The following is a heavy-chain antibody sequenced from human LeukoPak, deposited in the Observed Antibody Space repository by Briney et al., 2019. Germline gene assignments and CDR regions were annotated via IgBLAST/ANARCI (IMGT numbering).Heavy chain of an antibody. CDR2: ISAYNGNT. D-gene: IGHD5-18*01. CDR1: GYTFTSYG. J-gene: IGHJ4*02. CDR3: ARSREQLWSPIPPTYFDY. V-gene: IGHV1-18*01. Sequence: GASVKVSCKASGYTFTSYGISCVRQAPGQGLEWMGWISAYNGNTNYAQKLQGRVTMTTDTSTSTAYMELRSLRSDDTAVYYCARSREQLWSPIPPTYFDYWGQGTLVTVSS.